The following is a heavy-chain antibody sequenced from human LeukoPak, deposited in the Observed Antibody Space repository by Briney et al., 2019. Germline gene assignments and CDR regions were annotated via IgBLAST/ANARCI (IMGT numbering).Heavy chain of an antibody. CDR3: ARLKYYYDSSGYRAEYFQH. CDR1: GGSISGFY. D-gene: IGHD3-22*01. CDR2: ISDNGAT. V-gene: IGHV4-59*01. Sequence: SETLSLTCTVSGGSISGFYWSWIRQPPGKGLEWIGYISDNGATTYNPSLKSRVTISVYTSKNQFSLKLSSVTAADTAVYYCARLKYYYDSSGYRAEYFQHWGQGTLVTVSS. J-gene: IGHJ1*01.